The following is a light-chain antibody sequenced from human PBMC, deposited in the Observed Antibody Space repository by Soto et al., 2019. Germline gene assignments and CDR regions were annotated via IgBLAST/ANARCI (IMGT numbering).Light chain of an antibody. CDR1: SSDVGSYNL. CDR2: EGS. V-gene: IGLV2-23*01. CDR3: CSYAGSSTYV. J-gene: IGLJ1*01. Sequence: QSALTQPASVSGSPGQSIHISCTGTSSDVGSYNLVSWYQQHPGKAPKLMIYEGSKRPSGVSNRFSGSKSGNTASLTISWLQAEDEADYYCCSYAGSSTYVFGTGTKLTVL.